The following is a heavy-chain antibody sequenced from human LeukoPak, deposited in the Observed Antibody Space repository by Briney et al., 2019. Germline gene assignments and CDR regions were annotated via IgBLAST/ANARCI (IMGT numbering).Heavy chain of an antibody. Sequence: GGSLRLSCAASGLTFSSYSMNWVRQAPGKGLEWVSSISSSSSYIYYADSVKGRFTISRDNAKNSLYLQMNSLRAEDTALYYCAKGVVDTTSRERYFDYWGQGTLVTVSS. CDR2: ISSSSSYI. CDR1: GLTFSSYS. J-gene: IGHJ4*02. V-gene: IGHV3-21*04. CDR3: AKGVVDTTSRERYFDY. D-gene: IGHD5-18*01.